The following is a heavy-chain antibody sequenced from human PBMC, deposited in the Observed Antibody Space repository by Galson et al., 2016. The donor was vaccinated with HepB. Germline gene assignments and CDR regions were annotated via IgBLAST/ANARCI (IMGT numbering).Heavy chain of an antibody. V-gene: IGHV6-1*01. J-gene: IGHJ4*02. Sequence: CAISGDSVSRNGVAWNWIRQSPSRGLEWLGRTYYSSRWNNDYSAFVKSRITINLDTPNNLFSLQLSSVTPEDTAVYYCARGRNSAFDSWGQGTLVTVSS. CDR3: ARGRNSAFDS. CDR2: TYYSSRWNN. CDR1: GDSVSRNGVA. D-gene: IGHD1-14*01.